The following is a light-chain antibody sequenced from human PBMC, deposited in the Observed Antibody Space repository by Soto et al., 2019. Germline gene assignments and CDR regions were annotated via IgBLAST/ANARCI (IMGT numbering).Light chain of an antibody. V-gene: IGLV1-47*01. CDR3: ATWEDNLTARV. Sequence: QSVLIQPPSASGTPGQRVTISCSGSSSNIGSNYVYWFQQLPGAAPKLLIYRNNQRPSGVPDHFSGSKSGTSASLAISGLRSEDEADYYCATWEDNLTARVFGGGTKLTVL. CDR1: SSNIGSNY. CDR2: RNN. J-gene: IGLJ3*02.